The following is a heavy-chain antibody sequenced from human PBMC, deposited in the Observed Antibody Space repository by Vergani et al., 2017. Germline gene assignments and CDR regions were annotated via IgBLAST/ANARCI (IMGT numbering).Heavy chain of an antibody. Sequence: QIQLQESGPGLAKASETLSLTCTVSGDSIISRSYYWGWIRQPPGKGLEWIGSIYNSGNGDSSSSLKSRVTISADTSTHQFPLRLTSVTAADTAVYYCASGKYYSDSTSHFRGRYFDVWGRGTLVTVPS. CDR3: ASGKYYSDSTSHFRGRYFDV. CDR1: GDSIISRSYY. J-gene: IGHJ2*01. V-gene: IGHV4-39*01. D-gene: IGHD3-16*01. CDR2: IYNSGNG.